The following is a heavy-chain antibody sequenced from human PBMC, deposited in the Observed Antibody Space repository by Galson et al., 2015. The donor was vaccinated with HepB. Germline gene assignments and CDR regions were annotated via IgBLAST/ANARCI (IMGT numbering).Heavy chain of an antibody. CDR2: IWYDGSNL. D-gene: IGHD3-10*01. Sequence: SLRLSCAASGFSLSTYGMHWVRQAPGKGLEWVAIIWYDGSNLYYGDSVKGRFTLSRDTSKNTLYLQMNSLRAEDTAIYYCARDLSTTVVRGVMGDGMDVWGQGTTVTVSS. CDR3: ARDLSTTVVRGVMGDGMDV. J-gene: IGHJ6*02. V-gene: IGHV3-33*08. CDR1: GFSLSTYG.